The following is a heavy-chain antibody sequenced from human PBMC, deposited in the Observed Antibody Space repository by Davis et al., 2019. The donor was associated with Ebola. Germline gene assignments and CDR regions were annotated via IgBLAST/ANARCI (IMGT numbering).Heavy chain of an antibody. D-gene: IGHD5-24*01. Sequence: GESLKISCAASGFTVSSNYMSWVRQAPGKGLEWVSVIYRGGSTYYADSVKGRFTISRDNSKNTLYLQISSLRAEDTASYYCASYNDWGQGTLVTVSS. V-gene: IGHV3-53*01. CDR1: GFTVSSNY. CDR3: ASYND. CDR2: IYRGGST. J-gene: IGHJ4*02.